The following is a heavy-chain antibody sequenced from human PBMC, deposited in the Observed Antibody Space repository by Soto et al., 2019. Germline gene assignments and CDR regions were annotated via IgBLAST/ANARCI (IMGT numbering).Heavy chain of an antibody. D-gene: IGHD1-26*01. CDR1: GFTFSNYW. J-gene: IGHJ4*02. Sequence: AQLVESGGGLVKPGGSLRLSCAASGFTFSNYWMHWVRQVPGQGPVWVSRLNRDGSRTDYADSVRGRFTIFRDNARNTLYLQMNSLRAEDTAMYYCARDLGGAGSYWGQGTLVTVSS. CDR2: LNRDGSRT. CDR3: ARDLGGAGSY. V-gene: IGHV3-74*01.